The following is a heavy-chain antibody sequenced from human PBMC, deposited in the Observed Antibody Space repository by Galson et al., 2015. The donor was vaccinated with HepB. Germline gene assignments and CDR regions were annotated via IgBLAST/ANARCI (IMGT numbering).Heavy chain of an antibody. D-gene: IGHD3-10*01. J-gene: IGHJ2*01. CDR2: ISSTGTTM. V-gene: IGHV3-48*02. CDR3: ARVYFGSGSSSAYWYFDL. CDR1: GFTFSSYW. Sequence: SLRLSCAASGFTFSSYWMNWVRQAPGKGLESVSYISSTGTTMYYADSVKGRFTISRDNAQNSLYLQMNSLRDEDTAVYYCARVYFGSGSSSAYWYFDLWGRGALVTVSS.